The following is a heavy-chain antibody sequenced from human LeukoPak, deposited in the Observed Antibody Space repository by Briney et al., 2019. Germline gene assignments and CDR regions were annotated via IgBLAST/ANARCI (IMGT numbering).Heavy chain of an antibody. D-gene: IGHD3-22*01. CDR3: ARGRDPYYYDSSGYYGDH. J-gene: IGHJ4*02. CDR2: ISSSGSTI. Sequence: PGGSLRLSCAASGFTFSSYEMNWVRQAPGKGLEWVSYISSSGSTIYYADSVKGRFTISRDNAKNSLYLQMNSLRAEDTAVYYCARGRDPYYYDSSGYYGDHWGQGTLVTVSS. CDR1: GFTFSSYE. V-gene: IGHV3-48*03.